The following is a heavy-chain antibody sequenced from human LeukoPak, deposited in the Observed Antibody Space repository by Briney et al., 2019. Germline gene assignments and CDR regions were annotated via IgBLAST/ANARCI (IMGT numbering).Heavy chain of an antibody. V-gene: IGHV4-39*01. D-gene: IGHD3-3*01. Sequence: PGGSLRLSCAASGFTFSSYAMSWVRQAPGKGLEWIGSIYYSGSTYYNPSLKSRVTISVDTSKNQFSLKLSSVTAADTAVCYCASYPLLEWLAVPNWFDSWGQGTLVTVSS. CDR1: GFTFSSYA. CDR3: ASYPLLEWLAVPNWFDS. J-gene: IGHJ5*01. CDR2: IYYSGST.